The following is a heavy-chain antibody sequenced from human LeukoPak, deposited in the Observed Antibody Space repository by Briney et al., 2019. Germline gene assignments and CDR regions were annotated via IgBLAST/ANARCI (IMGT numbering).Heavy chain of an antibody. V-gene: IGHV4-34*01. Sequence: SETLSLTCAVYGGSFSGYYWSWIRQPPGKGLEWIGEINHSGSTNYNTSLKSRVTISVDTSKNQFSLKLSSVTAADTAVYYCARQIVVVTTDNWFDPWGQGTLVTVSS. CDR3: ARQIVVVTTDNWFDP. D-gene: IGHD3-22*01. CDR2: INHSGST. J-gene: IGHJ5*02. CDR1: GGSFSGYY.